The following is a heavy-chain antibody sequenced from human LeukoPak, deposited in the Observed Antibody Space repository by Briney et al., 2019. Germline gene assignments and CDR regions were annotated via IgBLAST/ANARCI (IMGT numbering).Heavy chain of an antibody. CDR1: GFTFSSYD. CDR3: ARDRGVAAAGKNWFDP. V-gene: IGHV3-33*01. J-gene: IGHJ5*02. Sequence: GRSLRLSCAASGFTFSSYDMHWVRQAPGKGLEWVAVIWYDGSNKYYADSVKGRFTISRDNSKNKLYLQMNSLRAEDTAVYYCARDRGVAAAGKNWFDPWGQGTLVTVSS. CDR2: IWYDGSNK. D-gene: IGHD6-13*01.